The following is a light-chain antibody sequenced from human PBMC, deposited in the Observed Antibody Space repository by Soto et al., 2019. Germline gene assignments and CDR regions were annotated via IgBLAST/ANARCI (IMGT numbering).Light chain of an antibody. V-gene: IGKV3-20*01. CDR1: QTVRNNY. J-gene: IGKJ5*01. Sequence: IALTQSQATLSVFPWERAALSCRASQTVRNNYLAWYQQKPGQAPRLLIYGASSRATGIPDRFSGSGSGTDFTLTISRLEPEDFAVYYCQQYGSSRITFGQGTRLEI. CDR2: GAS. CDR3: QQYGSSRIT.